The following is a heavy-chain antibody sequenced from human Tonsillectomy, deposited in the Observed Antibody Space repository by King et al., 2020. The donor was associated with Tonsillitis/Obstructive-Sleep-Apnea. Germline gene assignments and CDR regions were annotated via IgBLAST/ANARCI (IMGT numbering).Heavy chain of an antibody. CDR1: GGSISSSSYY. V-gene: IGHV4-39*01. J-gene: IGHJ4*02. D-gene: IGHD3-10*01. Sequence: QLQESGPGLVKPSETLSLTCTVSGGSISSSSYYWGWIRQPPGKGLEWIGSIYYSGSTYYNPSLKSRVTISVDTSKNQFSLKLSSVTAADTAVYYCARGFYYGSGGYYPEEIDYWGQGTLVTVSS. CDR3: ARGFYYGSGGYYPEEIDY. CDR2: IYYSGST.